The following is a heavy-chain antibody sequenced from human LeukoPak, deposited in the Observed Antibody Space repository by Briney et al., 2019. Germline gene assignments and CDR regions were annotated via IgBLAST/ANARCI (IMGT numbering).Heavy chain of an antibody. V-gene: IGHV4-31*03. Sequence: SETLSHTCTVSGGSISSGGYYWSWIRQHPGKGLEWIGYIYYSGSTYYNPSLKSRVTISVDTSKNQFSLKLSSVTAADTAVYYCARAGYYYDSSGYYYMEYFDYWGQGTLVTVSS. J-gene: IGHJ4*02. CDR2: IYYSGST. D-gene: IGHD3-22*01. CDR3: ARAGYYYDSSGYYYMEYFDY. CDR1: GGSISSGGYY.